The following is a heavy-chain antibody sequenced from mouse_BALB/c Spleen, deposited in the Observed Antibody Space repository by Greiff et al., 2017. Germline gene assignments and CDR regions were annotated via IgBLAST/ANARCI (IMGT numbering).Heavy chain of an antibody. CDR1: GFNIKDYY. Sequence: VQLQQSGAELVRPGALVKLSCKASGFNIKDYYMHWVKQRPEQGLEWIGWIDPENGNTIYDPKFQGKASITVDTSSNTAYRQHSSLTSEDTADYYAARGDSNPYYGKDYWGQGTSLTVSS. D-gene: IGHD2-5*01. CDR2: IDPENGNT. CDR3: ARGDSNPYYGKDY. V-gene: IGHV14-1*02. J-gene: IGHJ4*01.